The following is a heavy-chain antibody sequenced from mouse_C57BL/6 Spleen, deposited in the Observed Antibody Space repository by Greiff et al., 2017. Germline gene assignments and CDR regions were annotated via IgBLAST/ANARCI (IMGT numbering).Heavy chain of an antibody. D-gene: IGHD2-3*01. CDR2: IYPGDGDT. V-gene: IGHV1-82*01. J-gene: IGHJ1*03. Sequence: QVQLKQSGPELVKPGASVKISCKASGYAFSSSWMNWVKQRPGKGLEWIGRIYPGDGDTNYNGKFKGKATLTADKSSSTAYMQLSILTSEDSAVYFCARFDGYYGYFDVWGTGTTVTVSS. CDR3: ARFDGYYGYFDV. CDR1: GYAFSSSW.